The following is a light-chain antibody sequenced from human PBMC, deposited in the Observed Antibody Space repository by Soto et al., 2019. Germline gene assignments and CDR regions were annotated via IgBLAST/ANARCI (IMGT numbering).Light chain of an antibody. J-gene: IGLJ1*01. Sequence: QSVLTQPPSVSAAPGQKVTISCSGSDSNIGNNYVSWYQHLPGTAPKLLIYDNNNRPSGIPDRFSGSKSGTSATLGITGLQTGDEADYYCATWDNSLSAAVFGPGTKVPV. CDR1: DSNIGNNY. CDR3: ATWDNSLSAAV. CDR2: DNN. V-gene: IGLV1-51*01.